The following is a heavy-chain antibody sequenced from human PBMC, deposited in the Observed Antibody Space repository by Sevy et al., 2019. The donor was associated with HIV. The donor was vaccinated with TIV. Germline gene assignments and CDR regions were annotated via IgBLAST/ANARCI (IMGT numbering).Heavy chain of an antibody. Sequence: ASVKVSCKVSGKTLSDLSMHWVRQAPGKGLEWMGSFDPEDGETLYAQNFRARVTMTEDTSTDTAYMELSSLRSEDTAVYYCATTKAYYDSSGDPFDYWGQGSLVTVSS. V-gene: IGHV1-24*01. CDR1: GKTLSDLS. CDR2: FDPEDGET. J-gene: IGHJ4*02. CDR3: ATTKAYYDSSGDPFDY. D-gene: IGHD3-22*01.